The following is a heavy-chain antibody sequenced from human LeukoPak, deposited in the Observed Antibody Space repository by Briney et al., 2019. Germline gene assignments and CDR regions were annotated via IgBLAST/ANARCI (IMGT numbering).Heavy chain of an antibody. CDR3: ARASNYDILTGYSRWGYYYYGMDV. CDR2: ISGSGGST. D-gene: IGHD3-9*01. V-gene: IGHV3-23*01. Sequence: GGSLRLSCAASGFTFSSYAMSWVRRAPGKGLEWVSIISGSGGSTYYADSVKGRFTISRDSSKNTLYLQMNSLRAEDTAVYYCARASNYDILTGYSRWGYYYYGMDVWGQGTTVTVSS. CDR1: GFTFSSYA. J-gene: IGHJ6*02.